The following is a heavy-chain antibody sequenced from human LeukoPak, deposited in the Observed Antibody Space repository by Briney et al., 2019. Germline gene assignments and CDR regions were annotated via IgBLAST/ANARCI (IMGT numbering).Heavy chain of an antibody. J-gene: IGHJ6*03. V-gene: IGHV3-15*01. Sequence: GGSLRLSCAVSGFNFDIAWMNWVRQAPGEGLEWVGRIKSKNDGAATDYGAPVRGRFTISIDDSKNMLYLQMNSLKTEDTAVYYCVSRDAYKPRYFMDVWGKGTTVTVSS. D-gene: IGHD5-24*01. CDR3: VSRDAYKPRYFMDV. CDR2: IKSKNDGAAT. CDR1: GFNFDIAW.